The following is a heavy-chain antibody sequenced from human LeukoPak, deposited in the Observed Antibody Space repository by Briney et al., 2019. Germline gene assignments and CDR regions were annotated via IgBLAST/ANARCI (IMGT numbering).Heavy chain of an antibody. V-gene: IGHV4-59*01. CDR3: ARDYYDSSGYYYEDWFDS. D-gene: IGHD3-22*01. Sequence: SETLSLTCTVSGGSISSYYWSWIRQPPGKGLEWIGYIYYSGSTNYNPSLKSRVTISVDTSKNQFSLKLSSVTAADTAVYYCARDYYDSSGYYYEDWFDSWGQGTLVTVSS. CDR2: IYYSGST. J-gene: IGHJ5*01. CDR1: GGSISSYY.